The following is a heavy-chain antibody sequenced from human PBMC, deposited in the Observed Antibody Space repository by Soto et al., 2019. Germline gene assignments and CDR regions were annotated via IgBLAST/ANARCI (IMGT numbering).Heavy chain of an antibody. CDR2: ITSAGSYI. V-gene: IGHV3-21*01. D-gene: IGHD2-8*02. Sequence: EVQLVESGGGLVKPGGSLRLSCEASGFTFSNYNMNWVRQPPGKGLEWVSSITSAGSYIYYAESLKGRVTISRDNAKNSLFLQMNSLRAEDTALYFCARGILGGVRIDYGMDVWGQGTTVTVSS. CDR1: GFTFSNYN. CDR3: ARGILGGVRIDYGMDV. J-gene: IGHJ6*02.